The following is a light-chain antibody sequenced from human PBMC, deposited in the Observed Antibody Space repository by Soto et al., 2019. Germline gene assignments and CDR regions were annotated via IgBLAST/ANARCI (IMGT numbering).Light chain of an antibody. CDR2: GTS. Sequence: DIQMTQSPSAMSASVGDRVTITCRASQGINYYLAWFQQKPGKVPKRLIYGTSSLQSGVPSRFSGSGSGTEFTLTISSLQPEDFATYYCLQHNSYPLTFGGGTKVELK. J-gene: IGKJ4*01. V-gene: IGKV1-17*03. CDR1: QGINYY. CDR3: LQHNSYPLT.